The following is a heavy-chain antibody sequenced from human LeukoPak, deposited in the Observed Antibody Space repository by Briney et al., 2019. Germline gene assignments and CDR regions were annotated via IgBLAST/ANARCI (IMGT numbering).Heavy chain of an antibody. D-gene: IGHD2-15*01. Sequence: GGSLRLSCAASGFTFSSYSMNWVRQAPGKGLEWVSSISSSSSYIYYADSVKGRFTISRDKAKNSLYLQMNSLRAEDTAVYYCARDLGCSGGSCYGFDYWGQGTLVTVSS. CDR2: ISSSSSYI. CDR3: ARDLGCSGGSCYGFDY. CDR1: GFTFSSYS. V-gene: IGHV3-21*01. J-gene: IGHJ4*02.